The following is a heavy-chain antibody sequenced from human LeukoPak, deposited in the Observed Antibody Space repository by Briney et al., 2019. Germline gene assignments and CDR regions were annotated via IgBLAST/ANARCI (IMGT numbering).Heavy chain of an antibody. J-gene: IGHJ4*02. V-gene: IGHV3-23*01. CDR2: ISSSSSYI. CDR1: GFTFSSYA. CDR3: AKGSF. D-gene: IGHD3-10*01. Sequence: GGSLRLSCAASGFTFSSYAMSWVRQAPGKGLEWVSSISSSSSYIYYADSVKGRFTSSRDNSKNTLYLQMNNLRAEDTAAYYCAKGSFWGQGTLVTVSS.